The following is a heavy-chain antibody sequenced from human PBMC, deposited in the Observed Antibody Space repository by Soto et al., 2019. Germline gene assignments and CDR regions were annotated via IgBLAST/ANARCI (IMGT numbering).Heavy chain of an antibody. CDR2: IYTTGTT. CDR1: GDSMSTGGYY. Sequence: LSLTCTVSGDSMSTGGYYWTWIRQHPGKGLEWIGHIYTTGTTYYSPSLKSQVTMSIDKSSNRFSLNLSSVTAADTAVYYCSRGRGSTPLRDWGPGALVTVSS. CDR3: SRGRGSTPLRD. V-gene: IGHV4-31*02. D-gene: IGHD6-13*01. J-gene: IGHJ4*02.